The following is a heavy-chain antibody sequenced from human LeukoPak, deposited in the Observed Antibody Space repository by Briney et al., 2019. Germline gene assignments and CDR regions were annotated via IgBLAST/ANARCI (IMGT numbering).Heavy chain of an antibody. V-gene: IGHV1-2*02. CDR2: INPNSGVT. J-gene: IGHJ4*02. D-gene: IGHD2-15*01. CDR1: GYTFTGYY. CDR3: ARGVVVAATLLFVY. Sequence: ASVKVSCTASGYTFTGYYMHWVRQAPGQGIEWMGLINPNSGVTNYAQKFQSRVTMTRDTSISTAYMELSRMRSDDTAVYYCARGVVVAATLLFVYWGEKTLVTVSS.